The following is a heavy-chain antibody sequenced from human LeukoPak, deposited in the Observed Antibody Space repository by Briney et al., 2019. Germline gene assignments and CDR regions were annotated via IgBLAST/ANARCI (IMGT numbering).Heavy chain of an antibody. V-gene: IGHV3-30*02. J-gene: IGHJ4*02. Sequence: GRSLRLSCAASGFTFSSYGMHWVRQAPGKGLEWVAFIRYDGSNKYYADSVKGRFTISRDNSKNTLYLQMNSLRADDTAVYYCAKGDSGSYLDYFDYWGQGTLVTVSS. CDR2: IRYDGSNK. CDR3: AKGDSGSYLDYFDY. CDR1: GFTFSSYG. D-gene: IGHD1-26*01.